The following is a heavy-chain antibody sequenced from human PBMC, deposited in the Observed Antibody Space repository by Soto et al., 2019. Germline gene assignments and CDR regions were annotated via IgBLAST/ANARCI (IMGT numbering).Heavy chain of an antibody. CDR3: AIVNWTDPYDAFDI. CDR2: INAGHGNA. V-gene: IGHV1-69*08. Sequence: SVKVSFKASGGTFTSDTISWVLQAPGQGLEWMGRINAGHGNAKYAQKFQGRVTITGDTSASTAYMELSSLRSEDTAVYYCAIVNWTDPYDAFDIWGQGTMVTVSS. CDR1: GGTFTSDT. D-gene: IGHD1-1*01. J-gene: IGHJ3*02.